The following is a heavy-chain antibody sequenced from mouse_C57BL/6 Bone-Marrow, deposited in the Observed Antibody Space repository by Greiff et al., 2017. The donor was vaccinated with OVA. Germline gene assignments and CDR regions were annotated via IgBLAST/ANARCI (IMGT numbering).Heavy chain of an antibody. J-gene: IGHJ1*03. CDR1: GYTFTSYW. Sequence: VQLVESGAELAKPGASVKLSCKASGYTFTSYWMHWVKQRPGQGLEWIGHINPSSGYTKYNQKFKDKATLTADTSSSTAYMQLSSLTYEDSAVYNCARYGSSYRWYFDVWGTGTTVTVSS. CDR2: INPSSGYT. V-gene: IGHV1-7*01. D-gene: IGHD1-1*01. CDR3: ARYGSSYRWYFDV.